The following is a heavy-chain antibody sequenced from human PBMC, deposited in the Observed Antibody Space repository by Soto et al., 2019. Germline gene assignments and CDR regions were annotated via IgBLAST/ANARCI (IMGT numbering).Heavy chain of an antibody. CDR2: IDASGST. V-gene: IGHV4-4*07. Sequence: SETLSLTCTVSDGSISTYYCNWIRQPAGKGLEWIGRIDASGSTDYDPSLKSRVTMSVDTSKNQFSLGLSSVTAADTAVYYCARGGHDFWSGPFDYWGQGAQVTVSS. D-gene: IGHD3-3*01. CDR1: DGSISTYY. J-gene: IGHJ4*02. CDR3: ARGGHDFWSGPFDY.